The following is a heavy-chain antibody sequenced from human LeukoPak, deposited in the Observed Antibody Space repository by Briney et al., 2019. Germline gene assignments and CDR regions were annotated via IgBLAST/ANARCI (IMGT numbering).Heavy chain of an antibody. CDR3: AKDIGIVGATDDAFDI. V-gene: IGHV3-48*03. CDR1: GFTFSSYE. CDR2: ISSSGSTI. D-gene: IGHD1-26*01. Sequence: PGGSLRLSCAASGFTFSSYEMNWVRQAPGKGLEWVSYISSSGSTIYYADSVKGRFTISRDNAKNSLYLQMNSLRAEDTALYYCAKDIGIVGATDDAFDIWGQGTMVTVSS. J-gene: IGHJ3*02.